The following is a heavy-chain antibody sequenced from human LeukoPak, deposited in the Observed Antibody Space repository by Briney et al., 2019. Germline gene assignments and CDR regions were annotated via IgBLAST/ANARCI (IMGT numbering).Heavy chain of an antibody. CDR2: LNPDGGGL. J-gene: IGHJ6*03. CDR1: GNSLIYLS. D-gene: IGHD3-16*01. CDR3: ANVFPQRGYYSMTV. Sequence: ASVKVSCKVSGNSLIYLSMHWVRQAPGKGLEWLGVLNPDGGGLIYAQQLQGRVIMTEDTSTSTGYMELRSLQSEDTGVYYCANVFPQRGYYSMTVWGTGTTVTVPS. V-gene: IGHV1-24*01.